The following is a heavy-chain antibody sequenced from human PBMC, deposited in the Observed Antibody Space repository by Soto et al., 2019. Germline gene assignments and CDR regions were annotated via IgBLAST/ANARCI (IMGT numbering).Heavy chain of an antibody. CDR1: GFTVSSNY. CDR3: ARGFPLYSIAAAGPPRWFDP. V-gene: IGHV3-53*02. CDR2: IYSGGST. J-gene: IGHJ5*02. D-gene: IGHD6-13*01. Sequence: EVQLVETGGGLIQPGGSLRLSCAASGFTVSSNYMSWVRQAPGKGLEWVSVIYSGGSTYYADSVKGRFTISRDNSKNTLYLQMNSLRAEDTAVYYCARGFPLYSIAAAGPPRWFDPWGQGTLVTVSS.